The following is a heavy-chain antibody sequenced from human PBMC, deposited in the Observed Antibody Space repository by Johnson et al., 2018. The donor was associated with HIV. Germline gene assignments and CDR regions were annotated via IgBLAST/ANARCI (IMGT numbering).Heavy chain of an antibody. J-gene: IGHJ3*02. V-gene: IGHV3-9*01. CDR2: ISWNSGSI. CDR1: GFTFDDYA. Sequence: VQLVESGGGLVQPGGSLRLSCVVSGFTFDDYAMYWVRQAPGKGLEWVSGISWNSGSIGYADSVKGRFTISRDNSKNTLCLQMNSLRAEDTAVYYCAKEGGRSRGSNYRDAFDIWGQGTMVTVSS. D-gene: IGHD1-26*01. CDR3: AKEGGRSRGSNYRDAFDI.